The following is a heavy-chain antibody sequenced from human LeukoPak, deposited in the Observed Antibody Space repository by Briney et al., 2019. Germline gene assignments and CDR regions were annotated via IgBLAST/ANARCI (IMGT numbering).Heavy chain of an antibody. CDR1: GGSFSGYY. Sequence: SETLSLTCAVYGGSFSGYYWSWIRQPPGKGLEWIGYIYYSGSTYYNPSLKSRVTISVDTSKNQFSLKLSSVTAADTAVYYCARWSGSYSYFDYWGQGTLVTVSS. CDR3: ARWSGSYSYFDY. CDR2: IYYSGST. D-gene: IGHD1-26*01. V-gene: IGHV4-30-4*08. J-gene: IGHJ4*02.